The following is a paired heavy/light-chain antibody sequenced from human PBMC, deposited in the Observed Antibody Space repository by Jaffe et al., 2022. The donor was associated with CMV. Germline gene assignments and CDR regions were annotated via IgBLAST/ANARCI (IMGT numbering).Light chain of an antibody. J-gene: IGLJ1*01. CDR3: QSFDNSDQRYV. CDR1: SGSIASNF. CDR2: EDN. V-gene: IGLV6-57*04. Sequence: NFMLTQPHSVSESPGKTVIISCTRSSGSIASNFVQWYQQRPGSAPTTVIYEDNRRPSGVPDRFSGSIDSSSNSASLSISGLKTEDEADYYCQSFDNSDQRYVFGIGTKVTVL.
Heavy chain of an antibody. CDR3: ARDCSSTSCSSRHFDY. CDR2: ISSSGNYI. D-gene: IGHD2-2*01. Sequence: EVQLVESGGGLVKPGGSLRLSCAASGFTFNTYMMNWVRQAPGEGLEWVSSISSSGNYIYYADSVRGRFTISRDNADNSLYLQMNSLRAEDTAVYYCARDCSSTSCSSRHFDYWGQGTLVTVSS. CDR1: GFTFNTYM. J-gene: IGHJ4*02. V-gene: IGHV3-21*01.